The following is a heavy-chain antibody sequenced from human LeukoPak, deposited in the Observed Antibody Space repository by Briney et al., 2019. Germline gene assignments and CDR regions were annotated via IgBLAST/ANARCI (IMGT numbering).Heavy chain of an antibody. D-gene: IGHD6-13*01. CDR1: GGSFSGYY. Sequence: SETLSLTCAVYGGSFSGYYWSWIRQPPGKGLEWIGEINHSGSTNYNPSLKSRVTISVDTSKNQFSLKLSSVTAADTAVYYCARGMRPLAAAGTGWFDPWGQGTLVTVSS. CDR2: INHSGST. V-gene: IGHV4-34*01. CDR3: ARGMRPLAAAGTGWFDP. J-gene: IGHJ5*02.